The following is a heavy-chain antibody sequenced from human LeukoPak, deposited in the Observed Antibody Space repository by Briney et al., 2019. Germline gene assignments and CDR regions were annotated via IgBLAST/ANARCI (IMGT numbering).Heavy chain of an antibody. CDR3: ARDRHTAIARGIFDY. CDR2: IYYSGST. CDR1: GGSISSSSYY. V-gene: IGHV4-39*07. D-gene: IGHD5-18*01. Sequence: PSETLSLTCTVSGGSISSSSYYWGWIRQPPGKGLEWIGSIYYSGSTYYNPSLKSRVTISVDTSKNQFSLKLSSVTAADTAVYYCARDRHTAIARGIFDYWGQGTLVTVSS. J-gene: IGHJ4*02.